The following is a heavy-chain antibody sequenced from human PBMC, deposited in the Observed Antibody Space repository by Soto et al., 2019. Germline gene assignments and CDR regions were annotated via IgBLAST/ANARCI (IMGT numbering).Heavy chain of an antibody. Sequence: SETLSLTCTVSGGSISSGGYYWSWIRQHPGKGLEWIGYIYYSGSTYYNPSLKSRVTISVDTSKNQFSLKLSSVTAADTAMYYCTRETMTIRLYFDYWGQGALVTVSS. V-gene: IGHV4-31*03. CDR1: GGSISSGGYY. CDR2: IYYSGST. CDR3: TRETMTIRLYFDY. D-gene: IGHD2-21*02. J-gene: IGHJ4*02.